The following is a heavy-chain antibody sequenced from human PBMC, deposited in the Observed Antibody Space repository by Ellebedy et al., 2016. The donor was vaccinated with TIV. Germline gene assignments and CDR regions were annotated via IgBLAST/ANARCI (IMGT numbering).Heavy chain of an antibody. CDR3: AGPMVGVAGEIDY. V-gene: IGHV3-30*03. Sequence: GGSLRLXCKASGFTFSNYGMHWVRQAPGKGLEWVAALPFDGTNKFYADSVKGRFTISRENSRNTLYLQMNSLTPEDTAVYYCAGPMVGVAGEIDYWGQGTLVTVSS. CDR2: LPFDGTNK. J-gene: IGHJ4*02. CDR1: GFTFSNYG. D-gene: IGHD6-19*01.